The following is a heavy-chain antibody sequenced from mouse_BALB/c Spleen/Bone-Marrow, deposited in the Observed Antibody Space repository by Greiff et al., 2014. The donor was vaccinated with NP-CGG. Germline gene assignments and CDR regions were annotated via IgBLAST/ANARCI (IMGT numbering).Heavy chain of an antibody. V-gene: IGHV14-3*02. J-gene: IGHJ1*01. CDR1: GFNIKDTY. CDR3: ATMITDWYFDV. D-gene: IGHD2-4*01. CDR2: IDPANGNT. Sequence: VQLKESGAELVKPGASVKLSCTASGFNIKDTYMHWVKQRPEQGLEWIGRIDPANGNTKYDPKFQGEATITADTSSNTAYLQLSSLTSEDTAVYYCATMITDWYFDVWGAGTTVTVSS.